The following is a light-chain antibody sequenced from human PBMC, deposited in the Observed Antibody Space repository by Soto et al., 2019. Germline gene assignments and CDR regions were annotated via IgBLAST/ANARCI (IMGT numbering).Light chain of an antibody. CDR3: QQYNSYSSWT. CDR1: QRISSW. V-gene: IGKV1-5*01. CDR2: DAS. J-gene: IGKJ1*01. Sequence: DIHMTQSPSTLTTSLGDRLTITCRASQRISSWLAWYQQKPGKAPNLLIYDASSLESGVPSRCSGSGSGTEFTLTISSLQPDDFATYYCQQYNSYSSWTFGQGTKVDIK.